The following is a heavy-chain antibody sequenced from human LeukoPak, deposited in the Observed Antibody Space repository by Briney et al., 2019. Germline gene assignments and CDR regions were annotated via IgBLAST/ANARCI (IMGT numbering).Heavy chain of an antibody. CDR3: ASSTVEMATILDQD. V-gene: IGHV3-11*04. D-gene: IGHD5-24*01. CDR1: GFGFSDSY. Sequence: GGSLRLSCVVSGFGFSDSYMTWIRQTPGKGLEWLAYISGSGSDIYYADSVKGRFTISRDNAKNSLYLQMNSLRAEDTAVYYCASSTVEMATILDQDWGQGTLVTVSS. CDR2: ISGSGSDI. J-gene: IGHJ4*02.